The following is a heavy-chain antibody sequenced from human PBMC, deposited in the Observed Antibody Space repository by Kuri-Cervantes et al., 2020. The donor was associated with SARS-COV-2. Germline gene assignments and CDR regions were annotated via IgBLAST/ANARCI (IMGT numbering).Heavy chain of an antibody. CDR3: AKGSAYGSEDYGMDV. CDR1: GFTFDDYA. V-gene: IGHV3-9*01. D-gene: IGHD3-10*01. CDR2: ISWNSGSI. Sequence: GGSLRLSCAASGFTFDDYAMHWVRQAPGKGLEWVSGISWNSGSIGYADSVKGRFTISRDNAKNSLYLQMNSLRAEDTALYYCAKGSAYGSEDYGMDVWGQGNTVTVSS. J-gene: IGHJ6*02.